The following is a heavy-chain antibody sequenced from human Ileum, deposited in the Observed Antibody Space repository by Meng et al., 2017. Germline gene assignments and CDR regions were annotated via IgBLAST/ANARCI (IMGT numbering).Heavy chain of an antibody. J-gene: IGHJ4*02. V-gene: IGHV3-74*01. D-gene: IGHD3-3*01. CDR3: ARGNDFGSGPDY. CDR1: GITFSSYW. CDR2: INSYGSNT. Sequence: VQLPACGGGVIQPRASLCPSGVASGITFSSYWMRWILQAPGKGLVWVSRINSYGSNTNYADSVNGRFTISRDNAKNTLYLQMNILRAEDTAVYYCARGNDFGSGPDYWGQGTLVTVSS.